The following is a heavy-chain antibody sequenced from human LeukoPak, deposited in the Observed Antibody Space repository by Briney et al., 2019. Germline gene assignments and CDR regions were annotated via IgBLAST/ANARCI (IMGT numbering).Heavy chain of an antibody. CDR2: INHCGST. J-gene: IGHJ4*02. CDR3: ARERRHDYGDYADPRFFDY. V-gene: IGHV4-34*01. D-gene: IGHD4-17*01. CDR1: GGSFSGYH. Sequence: SETLSLTCAVYGGSFSGYHWSWIRQPPGKGLEWIGEINHCGSTNYNPSLKSRVTISVDTSKNQFSLKLSSVTAADTAVYYCARERRHDYGDYADPRFFDYWGQGTLVTVSS.